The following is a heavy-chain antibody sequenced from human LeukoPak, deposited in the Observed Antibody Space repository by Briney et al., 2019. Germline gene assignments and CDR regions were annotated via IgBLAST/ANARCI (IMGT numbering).Heavy chain of an antibody. V-gene: IGHV4-59*12. CDR2: IYYSGST. CDR1: GGSISSYY. J-gene: IGHJ3*02. CDR3: ARVAWLLKPGAFDI. Sequence: SETLSLACTVSGGSISSYYWSWIRQPPGKGLEWIGYIYYSGSTNYNPSLKSRVTISVDTFKNQFSLKLSSVTAADTAVYYCARVAWLLKPGAFDIWGQGTMVTVSS. D-gene: IGHD5-18*01.